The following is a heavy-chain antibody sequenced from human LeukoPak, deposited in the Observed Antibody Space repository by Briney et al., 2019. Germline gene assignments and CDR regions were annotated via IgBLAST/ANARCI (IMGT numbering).Heavy chain of an antibody. CDR1: GFTFSSHW. CDR2: IYYSGST. V-gene: IGHV4-59*08. CDR3: ARQRAWFGELLPDWYFDL. J-gene: IGHJ2*01. D-gene: IGHD3-10*01. Sequence: GSLRLSCAASGFTFSSHWMTWIRQPPGKGLEWIGYIYYSGSTNYNPSLKSRVTISVDTSKNQFSLKLSSVTAADTAVYYCARQRAWFGELLPDWYFDLWGRGTLVTVSS.